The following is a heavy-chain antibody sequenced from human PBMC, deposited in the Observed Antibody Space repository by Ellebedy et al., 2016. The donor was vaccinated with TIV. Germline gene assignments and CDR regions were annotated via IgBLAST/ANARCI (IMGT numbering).Heavy chain of an antibody. J-gene: IGHJ4*02. V-gene: IGHV3-33*01. CDR1: GFTFSSSG. Sequence: GESLKISCAASGFTFSSSGMHWVRQAPGKGLEWVAVIWYDGSNKYYADSVKGRFTISRDNSKNTLFLQMNSLRAEDTAVYYCARVAEYYYGSGIDYWGQGTLVTVSS. CDR2: IWYDGSNK. D-gene: IGHD3-10*01. CDR3: ARVAEYYYGSGIDY.